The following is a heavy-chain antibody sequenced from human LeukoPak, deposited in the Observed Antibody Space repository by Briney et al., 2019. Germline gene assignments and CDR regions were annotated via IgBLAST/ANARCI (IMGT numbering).Heavy chain of an antibody. CDR2: INPNSGGT. CDR1: GYTFTGYY. J-gene: IGHJ6*04. CDR3: ARFWGYYCSSTSCPVYYYYYGMDV. D-gene: IGHD2-2*01. Sequence: ASVKVSCKASGYTFTGYYMHWVRQAPGQGLEWMGWINPNSGGTNYAQKFQGRVTMTRDTSISTAYMELSRLRSDDTAVYYCARFWGYYCSSTSCPVYYYYYGMDVWGKGTTVTVSS. V-gene: IGHV1-2*02.